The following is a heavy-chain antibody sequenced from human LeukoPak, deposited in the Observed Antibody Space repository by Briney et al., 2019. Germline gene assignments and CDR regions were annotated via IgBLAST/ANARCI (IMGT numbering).Heavy chain of an antibody. D-gene: IGHD5-12*01. J-gene: IGHJ4*02. CDR2: ISSDEANK. V-gene: IGHV3-30-3*01. CDR1: GFTFSTYT. Sequence: AGGSLRLSCAASGFTFSTYTMAWVRQAPGKGLEWVAMISSDEANKYYADSVKGRFTISRDNSKNTLYLQMSSLRAEDTAMYYCARSDVNSGYDFLDYWGQGTLVTVSS. CDR3: ARSDVNSGYDFLDY.